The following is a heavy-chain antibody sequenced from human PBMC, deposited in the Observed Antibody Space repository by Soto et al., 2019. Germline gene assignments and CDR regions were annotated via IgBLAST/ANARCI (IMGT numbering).Heavy chain of an antibody. CDR2: ISGSGGST. J-gene: IGHJ4*02. Sequence: GRSLRLSCAAFGFTFSSYAMSWIRQAPGKGLEWVSAISGSGGSTYYADSVKGRFTISRDNSKNTLYLQMNSLRAEDTAVYYCAKDQVHSTVTNFDYWGQGTLVTVSS. CDR3: AKDQVHSTVTNFDY. V-gene: IGHV3-23*01. D-gene: IGHD4-17*01. CDR1: GFTFSSYA.